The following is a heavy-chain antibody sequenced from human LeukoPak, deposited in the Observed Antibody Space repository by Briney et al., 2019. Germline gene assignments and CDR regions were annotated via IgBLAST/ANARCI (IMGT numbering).Heavy chain of an antibody. CDR2: ISGDNGNT. D-gene: IGHD3-16*01. J-gene: IGHJ3*02. CDR1: GYTFTSYE. Sequence: ASVKVSCKASGYTFTSYEINWVGQAPGQGLEWMGWISGDNGNTNYAQKLQGRVTMTTDTSTSTVYLELRSLRSDDTAVYYCARPRSLMSRDAFDIWGQGTMVTVSS. CDR3: ARPRSLMSRDAFDI. V-gene: IGHV1-18*01.